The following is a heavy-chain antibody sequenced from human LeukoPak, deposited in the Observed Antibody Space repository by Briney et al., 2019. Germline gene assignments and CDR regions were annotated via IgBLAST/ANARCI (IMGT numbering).Heavy chain of an antibody. CDR2: IKEDGSKT. CDR3: AKVQETYYTNWNSYRWVDH. Sequence: PGGSLRLSCATSGITFSSDWMGWVRQAPGKALVWIASIKEDGSKTYYVDSVKGRFTISRDNAKNSLYLQMNSLSAEDTAVYYCAKVQETYYTNWNSYRWVDHWGQGTLVTVSS. CDR1: GITFSSDW. D-gene: IGHD2-8*01. V-gene: IGHV3-7*01. J-gene: IGHJ4*02.